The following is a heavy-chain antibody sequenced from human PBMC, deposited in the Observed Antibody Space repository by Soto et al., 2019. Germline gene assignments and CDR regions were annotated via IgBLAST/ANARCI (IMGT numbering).Heavy chain of an antibody. CDR1: GGSISTVDYW. V-gene: IGHV4-30-4*01. J-gene: IGHJ4*02. Sequence: QVQLQESGPGLVKPSQTLSLTCTVSGGSISTVDYWWSWIRQSPDMGLEWIGHIYDGGRTYNNPSLESRVTMSVDTSKCPLSLTLSSVSAADTAVYYCARGPSGDKVDSWGQGTLVTVSS. CDR3: ARGPSGDKVDS. CDR2: IYDGGRT. D-gene: IGHD7-27*01.